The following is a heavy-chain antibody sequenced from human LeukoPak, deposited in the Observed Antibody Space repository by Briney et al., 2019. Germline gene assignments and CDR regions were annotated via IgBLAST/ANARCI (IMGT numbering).Heavy chain of an antibody. CDR2: IYYSGSS. CDR1: GGSISSYY. Sequence: KPSETLCLTCTVSGGSISSYYWSWIRQPPGKGLEWIGYIYYSGSSNYNTSLKSRVTISVDTSKNQFSLKLSSVTAADTAVYYCARGQYGSGSYSLKYYFDYWGQGTLVTVSS. D-gene: IGHD3-10*01. V-gene: IGHV4-59*01. CDR3: ARGQYGSGSYSLKYYFDY. J-gene: IGHJ4*02.